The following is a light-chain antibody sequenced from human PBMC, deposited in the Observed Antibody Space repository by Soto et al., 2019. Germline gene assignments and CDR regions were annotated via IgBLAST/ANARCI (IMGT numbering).Light chain of an antibody. J-gene: IGLJ2*01. CDR3: SSYRDTSTLVV. V-gene: IGLV2-14*01. Sequence: QSALTQPASVSGSPGQSITISCAGTISDVGGYNYVSWYQQHPGKAPKLMIYEVSNRPSGVSNRFSGSKSGNTASLTISGLQAEDEADYYCSSYRDTSTLVVFGGGTKVTVL. CDR1: ISDVGGYNY. CDR2: EVS.